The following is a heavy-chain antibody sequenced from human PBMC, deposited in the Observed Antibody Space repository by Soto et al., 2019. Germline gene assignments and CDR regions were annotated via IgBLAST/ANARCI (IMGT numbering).Heavy chain of an antibody. CDR2: ISGSAGST. V-gene: IGHV3-23*01. CDR1: GFTFSSYA. CDR3: AKDLRGIVAGRLDY. Sequence: EVQLLESGGGLVQPGGSLRLSCAASGFTFSSYAMSWVRQAPGKGLEWVSAISGSAGSTYYADSVKGRFTISRDNSKNTLDLQMNSLRAGDTAVYYWAKDLRGIVAGRLDYWGQGTLVTVSS. J-gene: IGHJ4*02. D-gene: IGHD6-13*01.